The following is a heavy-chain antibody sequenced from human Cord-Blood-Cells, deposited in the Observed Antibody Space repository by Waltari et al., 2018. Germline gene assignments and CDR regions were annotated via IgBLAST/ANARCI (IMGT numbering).Heavy chain of an antibody. CDR2: IYPSGST. V-gene: IGHV4-61*09. D-gene: IGHD3-16*01. Sequence: QVQLQESGPGLVKPSQTLSLTCTVSGGSISSGSYYWRWIRQPAGKGLEWIGYIYPSGSTNYNPSLKSRVTISVDTSKNQFSLKLSSVTAADTAVYYCARGGRDANDAFDIWGQGTMVTVSS. CDR3: ARGGRDANDAFDI. J-gene: IGHJ3*02. CDR1: GGSISSGSYY.